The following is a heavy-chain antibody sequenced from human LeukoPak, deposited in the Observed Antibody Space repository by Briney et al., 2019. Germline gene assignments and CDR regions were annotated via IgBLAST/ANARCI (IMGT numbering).Heavy chain of an antibody. J-gene: IGHJ4*02. CDR2: ISYSGST. D-gene: IGHD5-18*01. V-gene: IGHV4-59*01. CDR1: GGSISSNY. Sequence: PSETLSLTCTVPGGSISSNYWSWIRQPPGKGLEWIGYISYSGSTNYNPSLKSRVTISVDTSKNQFSLKLSSVTAADTAVYYCARVGLGYSYGIFDFWGQGTLVTVSS. CDR3: ARVGLGYSYGIFDF.